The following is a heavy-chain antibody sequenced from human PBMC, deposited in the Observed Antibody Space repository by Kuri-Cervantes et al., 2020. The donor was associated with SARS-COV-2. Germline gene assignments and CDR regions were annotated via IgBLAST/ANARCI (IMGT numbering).Heavy chain of an antibody. V-gene: IGHV1-2*04. D-gene: IGHD4-23*01. Sequence: ASVKVSCKASGYTFTGYYMHWVRQAPGQGLEWMGWINPNSGGTNYAQKFQGWVTMTRDTSISTAYMELRSLRSDDTAVYYCARDYGGNSWGPYYYYYGMDVWGQGTTVTVSS. J-gene: IGHJ6*02. CDR2: INPNSGGT. CDR1: GYTFTGYY. CDR3: ARDYGGNSWGPYYYYYGMDV.